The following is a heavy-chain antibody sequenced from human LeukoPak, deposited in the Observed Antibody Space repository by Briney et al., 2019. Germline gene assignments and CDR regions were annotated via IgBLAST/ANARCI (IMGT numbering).Heavy chain of an antibody. J-gene: IGHJ4*02. V-gene: IGHV3-23*01. D-gene: IGHD2-15*01. CDR1: GFTFSSYS. CDR2: FSGSGGST. CDR3: ARSGLNRFDY. Sequence: PGGSLRLSCAASGFTFSSYSMNWVRQAPGKGLEWVSTFSGSGGSTYYADSVKGRFSISRDNSKNTLYLQMNSLGAEDTAAYYCARSGLNRFDYWGQGTLVTVSS.